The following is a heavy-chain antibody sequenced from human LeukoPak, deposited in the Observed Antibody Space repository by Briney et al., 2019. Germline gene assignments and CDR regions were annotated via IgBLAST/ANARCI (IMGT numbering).Heavy chain of an antibody. Sequence: SETLSLTCTVSGGSIRSSSYYWGWIRQPPGKGLEWIGSIYYSGNSHYNPSLKNRVTMSVDRSKNQFSLKLSSVTAADTAVFYCARSEATDYYDSSGYYDFDLWGQGTLVTVSS. CDR3: ARSEATDYYDSSGYYDFDL. D-gene: IGHD3-22*01. CDR2: IYYSGNS. J-gene: IGHJ4*02. V-gene: IGHV4-39*07. CDR1: GGSIRSSSYY.